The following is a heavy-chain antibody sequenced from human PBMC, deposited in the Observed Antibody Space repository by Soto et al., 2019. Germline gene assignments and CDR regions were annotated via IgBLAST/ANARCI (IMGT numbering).Heavy chain of an antibody. Sequence: GGSLRLSCAASGFTFSSACMNWVRQAPGKGLEWVGRIKSKTDGGTTDYAAPVKGRFTISRDDSKNTLYPQMNSLKTEDTAVYYCTTDNWGFNDAFDIWGQGTMVTVSS. D-gene: IGHD7-27*01. CDR1: GFTFSSAC. V-gene: IGHV3-15*07. CDR3: TTDNWGFNDAFDI. CDR2: IKSKTDGGTT. J-gene: IGHJ3*02.